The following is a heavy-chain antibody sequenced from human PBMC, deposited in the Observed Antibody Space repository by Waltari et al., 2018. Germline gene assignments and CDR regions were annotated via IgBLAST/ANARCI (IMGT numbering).Heavy chain of an antibody. CDR2: IYHSGST. V-gene: IGHV4-38-2*02. J-gene: IGHJ4*02. Sequence: QVQLQESGPGLVKPSETLSLTCTVSGYSISSGYYWGWIRQPPGKGLEWIGSIYHSGSTYYNPSLKSRVTISVDTSKNQFSLKLSSVTAADTAVYYCARDQSFVITSSGFSLDYWGQGTLVTVSS. D-gene: IGHD3-22*01. CDR1: GYSISSGYY. CDR3: ARDQSFVITSSGFSLDY.